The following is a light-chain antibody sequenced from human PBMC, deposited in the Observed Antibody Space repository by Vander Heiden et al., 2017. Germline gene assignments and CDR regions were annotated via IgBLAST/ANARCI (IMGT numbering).Light chain of an antibody. CDR3: QQYYSYPLA. CDR1: QGISSY. J-gene: IGKJ1*01. V-gene: IGKV1-8*01. Sequence: AIRLTQSPSSFSASTGDRVTITCRASQGISSYLAWYQQKPGKAPKLLIYAASTVKSGVPSRFSGSGSGTDFTLTISCLQSEDFATYYCQQYYSYPLAFGQGTKVEIK. CDR2: AAS.